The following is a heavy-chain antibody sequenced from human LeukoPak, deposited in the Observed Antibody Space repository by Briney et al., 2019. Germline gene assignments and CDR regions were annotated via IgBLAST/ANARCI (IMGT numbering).Heavy chain of an antibody. Sequence: GGSLRLSCAASGFTFSSYGMHWVRQAPGKGLEWVSSISSSSSYIYYADSVKGRFTISRDNAKNSLYLQMNSLRAEDTAVYYCASSRGEGFDYWGQGTLVTVSS. J-gene: IGHJ4*02. CDR2: ISSSSSYI. D-gene: IGHD3-16*01. CDR1: GFTFSSYG. V-gene: IGHV3-21*01. CDR3: ASSRGEGFDY.